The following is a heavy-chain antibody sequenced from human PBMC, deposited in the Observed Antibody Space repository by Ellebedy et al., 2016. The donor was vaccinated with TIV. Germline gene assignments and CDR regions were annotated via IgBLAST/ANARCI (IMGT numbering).Heavy chain of an antibody. D-gene: IGHD6-19*01. CDR3: AREVSSAWHLSYVYFGLDV. CDR2: TYYRSKWYY. CDR1: GDNVSSNSAT. Sequence: MPSETLSLTCVISGDNVSSNSATWTWIRQSPSRGLEWLGRTYYRSKWYYDYAVSVTTRIAINPDTSNNQFSLQLNAVTPEDTAVYFCAREVSSAWHLSYVYFGLDVWGLGTTVTVSS. V-gene: IGHV6-1*01. J-gene: IGHJ6*02.